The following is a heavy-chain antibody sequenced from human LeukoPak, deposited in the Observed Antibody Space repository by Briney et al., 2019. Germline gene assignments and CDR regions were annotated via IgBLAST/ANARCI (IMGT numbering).Heavy chain of an antibody. CDR1: GYSISSGYY. CDR2: IYHSGST. Sequence: SETLSLTCTVSGYSISSGYYWGWIRQPPGKGLEWIGSIYHSGSTYYNPSLKSRVTISVDTSKNQFSLKLSSVTAADTAVYYCARDLNRPTFDYWGQGTLVTVSS. V-gene: IGHV4-38-2*02. CDR3: ARDLNRPTFDY. J-gene: IGHJ4*02. D-gene: IGHD1-14*01.